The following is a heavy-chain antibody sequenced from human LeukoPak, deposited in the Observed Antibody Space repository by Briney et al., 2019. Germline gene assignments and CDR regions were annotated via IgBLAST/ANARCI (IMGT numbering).Heavy chain of an antibody. CDR1: GFTFSSYW. CDR2: IKQDESEK. V-gene: IGHV3-7*01. D-gene: IGHD1-1*01. Sequence: GGSLRLSCAASGFTFSSYWMSWVRQAPGKGLEWVANIKQDESEKYYVDSVKGRFTISRDNAKNSLYLQMNSLRAEDTAMYYCARDKIEGPTKLDYWGQGILVTVSS. CDR3: ARDKIEGPTKLDY. J-gene: IGHJ4*02.